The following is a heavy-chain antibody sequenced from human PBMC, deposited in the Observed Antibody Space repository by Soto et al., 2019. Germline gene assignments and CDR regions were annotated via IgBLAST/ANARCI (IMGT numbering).Heavy chain of an antibody. D-gene: IGHD3-22*01. J-gene: IGHJ6*02. CDR3: AKDYYDSSGYYFQRDIYYYYGMDV. CDR1: GFTFSSYG. V-gene: IGHV3-30*18. Sequence: QVQLVESGGGVVQPGRSLRLSCAASGFTFSSYGMHWVRQAPGKGLEWVAVISYDGSNKYYADSVKGRFTISRDNSKNTLYLQMNSLRAEDTAVYYCAKDYYDSSGYYFQRDIYYYYGMDVWGQGTTVTVSS. CDR2: ISYDGSNK.